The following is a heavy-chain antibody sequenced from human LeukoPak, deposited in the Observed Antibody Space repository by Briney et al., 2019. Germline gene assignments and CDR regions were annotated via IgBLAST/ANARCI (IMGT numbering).Heavy chain of an antibody. CDR1: GGSFSGYY. J-gene: IGHJ6*02. CDR2: INHSGST. V-gene: IGHV4-34*01. D-gene: IGHD4-4*01. CDR3: ASTLRHYRTHYYYGMDV. Sequence: SETLSLTCAVYGGSFSGYYWSWIRQPPGKGLEWIGEINHSGSTNYNPSLKSRVTISVDTSKNQFSLKLGSVTAADTAVYYCASTLRHYRTHYYYGMDVWGQGTTVTVSS.